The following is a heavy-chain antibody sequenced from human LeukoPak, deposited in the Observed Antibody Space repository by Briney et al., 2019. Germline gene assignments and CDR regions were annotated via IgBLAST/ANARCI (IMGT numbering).Heavy chain of an antibody. CDR1: GYTFTGYY. D-gene: IGHD3-22*01. CDR2: INPNSGGT. V-gene: IGHV1-2*02. CDR3: ARGDYYDSSGYPDY. J-gene: IGHJ4*02. Sequence: ASVKVSCKASGYTFTGYYMHWVRQAPGQGLEWMGWINPNSGGTNYAQKFQGRVTVTRDTSISTAYMELSRLRSDDTAVYYCARGDYYDSSGYPDYWGQGTLVTVSS.